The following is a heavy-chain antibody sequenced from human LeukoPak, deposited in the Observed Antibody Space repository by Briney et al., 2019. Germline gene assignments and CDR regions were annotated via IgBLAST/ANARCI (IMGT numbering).Heavy chain of an antibody. CDR1: GFTFSSYS. CDR2: ISFGGSNK. Sequence: GGSLRLSCAASGFTFSSYSMNWVRQAPGKGLEWVAVISFGGSNKYYADSVKGRFTISRDNSKKTLNLQMNSLRAEDTAVYYCAKGPRPYYYYYYYMDVWGKGTTVTVSS. J-gene: IGHJ6*03. V-gene: IGHV3-30*18. CDR3: AKGPRPYYYYYYYMDV.